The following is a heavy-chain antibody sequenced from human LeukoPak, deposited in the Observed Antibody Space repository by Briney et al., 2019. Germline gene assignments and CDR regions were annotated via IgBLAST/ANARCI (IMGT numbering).Heavy chain of an antibody. CDR2: IYYTGNT. CDR1: GDSLTGYY. CDR3: ARDLGQGGYYVLYYFDY. Sequence: SETLSLTCTVSGDSLTGYYWGWIRQPPGQGLEWIGNIYYTGNTYYNPSLKSRVTISVDTSKNQFSLKLTSVTAADTAVYYCARDLGQGGYYVLYYFDYWGQGTLVTVSS. V-gene: IGHV4-38-2*02. D-gene: IGHD3-10*02. J-gene: IGHJ4*02.